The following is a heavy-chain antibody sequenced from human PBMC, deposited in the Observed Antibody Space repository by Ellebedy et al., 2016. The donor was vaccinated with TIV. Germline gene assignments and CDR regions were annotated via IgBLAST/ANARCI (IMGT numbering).Heavy chain of an antibody. V-gene: IGHV1-46*01. J-gene: IGHJ4*02. CDR1: GYIFTNYY. CDR3: ARGNTAMAMVDY. CDR2: TNPRDAGT. Sequence: ASVKVSXXASGYIFTNYYMHWVRQAPGQGLEWVGVTNPRDAGTTYAQKFQDRVTMTSDTSTSTFYMDLRSLTSEDTAVYYCARGNTAMAMVDYWGQGTLVTVSS. D-gene: IGHD5-18*01.